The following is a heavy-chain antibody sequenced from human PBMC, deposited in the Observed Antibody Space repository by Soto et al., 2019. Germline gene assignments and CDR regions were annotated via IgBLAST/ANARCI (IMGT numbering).Heavy chain of an antibody. D-gene: IGHD6-19*01. CDR3: ARKLSSCWQYGHDAFDI. V-gene: IGHV1-8*01. J-gene: IGHJ3*02. Sequence: QVQLVQSGAEVKKPGASVKVSCKASGYTFTSYDINWVRQATGQGLEWMGWMNPNSGNTGYAQKFQGRVTMTRNTSISPADMELSSLRSEDTAVYYCARKLSSCWQYGHDAFDIWGQGTMVTVSS. CDR2: MNPNSGNT. CDR1: GYTFTSYD.